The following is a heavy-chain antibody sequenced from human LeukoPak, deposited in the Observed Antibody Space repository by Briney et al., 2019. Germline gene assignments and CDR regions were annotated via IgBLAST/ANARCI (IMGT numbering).Heavy chain of an antibody. Sequence: GGSLRLSCAASGFTFSDYYTSWIRQAPGKGLEWVSYSSSGGSAIYYADSVKGRFTISRDNAKNSVYLQMKSLRAEDTAVYYCATTRYSSASYSVYWGQGTLVTVSS. CDR3: ATTRYSSASYSVY. CDR2: SSSGGSAI. CDR1: GFTFSDYY. J-gene: IGHJ4*01. D-gene: IGHD6-19*01. V-gene: IGHV3-11*04.